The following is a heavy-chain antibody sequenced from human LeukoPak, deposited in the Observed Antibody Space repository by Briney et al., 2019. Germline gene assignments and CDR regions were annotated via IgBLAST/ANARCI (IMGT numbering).Heavy chain of an antibody. CDR3: ATDPALFGEYYDSSGYFCLHY. D-gene: IGHD3-22*01. J-gene: IGHJ4*02. V-gene: IGHV1-8*02. CDR1: GYTFTGYY. CDR2: MNPNSGNT. Sequence: ASVKVSCKASGYTFTGYYMHWVRQAPGQGLEWMGWMNPNSGNTGYAQKFQGRVTMTEDTSTDTAYMELSSLRSEDTALYYCATDPALFGEYYDSSGYFCLHYWGQGTLVTVSS.